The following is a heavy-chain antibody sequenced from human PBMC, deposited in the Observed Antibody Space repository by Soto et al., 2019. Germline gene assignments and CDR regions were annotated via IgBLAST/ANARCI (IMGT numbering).Heavy chain of an antibody. D-gene: IGHD1-1*01. V-gene: IGHV4-34*01. J-gene: IGHJ6*02. CDR2: INHSGST. CDR3: ARTRNLDV. CDR1: GGSLSGYY. Sequence: QVQLQQWGAGLLKPSETLSLTCAVYGGSLSGYYGNWIRQSPGKGLEWIGEINHSGSTNYNPSLKSRVTISIDTSKNQFSLKLSSVNAADTAVYYCARTRNLDVWGQGTTVIVSS.